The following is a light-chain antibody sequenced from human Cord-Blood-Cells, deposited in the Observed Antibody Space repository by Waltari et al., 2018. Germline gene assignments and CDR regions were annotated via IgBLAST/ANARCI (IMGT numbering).Light chain of an antibody. J-gene: IGKJ1*01. CDR3: QQYNSYSRT. CDR2: KAS. V-gene: IGKV1-5*03. CDR1: QSISSW. Sequence: DIQMTQAPSTLSASVGDSVTITCRASQSISSWLDWYQQKPGKAPKILIYKASSLESGVPSRFSGSGSGTEFTLTISSLQPDDFATYYCQQYNSYSRTFGQGTKVEIK.